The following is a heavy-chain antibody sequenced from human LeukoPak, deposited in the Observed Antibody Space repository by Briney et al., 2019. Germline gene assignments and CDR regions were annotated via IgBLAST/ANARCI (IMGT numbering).Heavy chain of an antibody. CDR1: GFTFSNTW. V-gene: IGHV3-15*01. CDR3: ATLTVRGVINI. J-gene: IGHJ4*02. D-gene: IGHD3-10*01. Sequence: GGSLRLSCAASGFTFSNTWMNWVRQAPGKGLEWVGRIQSKTDGETTEYAAPVKGRFTISRDDSKTTLYLQMSSLKTEDTAVYYCATLTVRGVINIWGQGTLVTVSS. CDR2: IQSKTDGETT.